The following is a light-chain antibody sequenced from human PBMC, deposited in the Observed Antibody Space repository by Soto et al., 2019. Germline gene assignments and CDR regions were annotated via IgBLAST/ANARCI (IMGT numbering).Light chain of an antibody. V-gene: IGKV3-15*01. CDR3: QEYSKWPLFT. CDR2: AAS. Sequence: EIVVTQSPGILSVSPGDRATLSCRASQSVSTNLAWYQQKPGQAPTLLIYAASTRATGIPARFTGSGSGTGFPLTISSLQSEDFAVYYCQEYSKWPLFTFGPGTRVDIK. CDR1: QSVSTN. J-gene: IGKJ3*01.